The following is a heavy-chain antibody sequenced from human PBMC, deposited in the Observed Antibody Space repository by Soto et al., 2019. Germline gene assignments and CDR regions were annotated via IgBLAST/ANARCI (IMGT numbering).Heavy chain of an antibody. CDR3: ASSGSITGTQPPFDY. V-gene: IGHV3-30-3*01. J-gene: IGHJ4*02. CDR2: ISYDGSNK. D-gene: IGHD1-20*01. Sequence: PWGSLRLSCAACGFTFSSYAMHWVRQAPCKWLEWVAVISYDGSNKYYADSVKGRFTISRDNSKNTLYLQMNSLRAEDTAVYYCASSGSITGTQPPFDYWGQGTLVTVSS. CDR1: GFTFSSYA.